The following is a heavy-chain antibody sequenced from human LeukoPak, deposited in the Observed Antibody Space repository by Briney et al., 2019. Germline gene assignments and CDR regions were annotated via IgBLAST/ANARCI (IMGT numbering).Heavy chain of an antibody. Sequence: PSETLSLTCTVSGGSISSYYWNWVRQPPGKGLEWIGNIYSSGSTYYNPSLKSRVTISLDTSKFQFSLRLNSVTAADTAVYYCARADPNASGYFYRFNWFDPWGQGTLVTVSS. CDR3: ARADPNASGYFYRFNWFDP. CDR2: IYSSGST. V-gene: IGHV4-59*01. D-gene: IGHD3-10*01. J-gene: IGHJ5*02. CDR1: GGSISSYY.